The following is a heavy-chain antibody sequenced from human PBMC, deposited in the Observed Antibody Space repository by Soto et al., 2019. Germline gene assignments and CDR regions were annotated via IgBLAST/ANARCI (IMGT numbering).Heavy chain of an antibody. J-gene: IGHJ4*02. CDR2: ISAYNGNT. V-gene: IGHV1-18*04. D-gene: IGHD5-12*01. Sequence: QVQLVQSGAEVKKPGASVKVSCKASGYTFTSYGISWVRQAPGQGLEWMGWISAYNGNTNYAQKLQGRVTMTTDISTSIAYMELRSLRSDDTAVYYCASSRDGYNSKRRLDYWGQGTLVTVSS. CDR3: ASSRDGYNSKRRLDY. CDR1: GYTFTSYG.